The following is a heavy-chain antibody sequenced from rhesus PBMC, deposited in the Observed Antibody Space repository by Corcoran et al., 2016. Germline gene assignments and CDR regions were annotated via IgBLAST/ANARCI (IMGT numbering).Heavy chain of an antibody. CDR3: ARDRYSVLVVVTILPYFEF. CDR1: GFTFSSYG. J-gene: IGHJ1*01. Sequence: EVQLVESGGGLVQPGGSLRLSCAASGFTFSSYGMHWVRQAPGKGLEWVAVISYDESKKYYADYLKDRFTIYRENSKNMLYLQMNNLKLEDTAVYYCARDRYSVLVVVTILPYFEFWGQDALVTVSS. CDR2: ISYDESKK. D-gene: IGHD2-21*01. V-gene: IGHV3-54*02.